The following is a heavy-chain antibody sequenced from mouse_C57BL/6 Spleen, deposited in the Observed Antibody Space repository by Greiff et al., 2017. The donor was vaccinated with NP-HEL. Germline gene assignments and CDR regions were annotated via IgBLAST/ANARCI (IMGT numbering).Heavy chain of an antibody. D-gene: IGHD2-1*01. Sequence: EVQLVESGGGLVKPGGSLKLSCAASGFTFSDYGMHWVRQAPEKGLEWVAYISSGSSTIYYADTVKGRFTIARDNAKNTLFLQMTSLRSEDTAMYYCARGGNYDWYFDVWGTGTTVTVSS. CDR2: ISSGSSTI. CDR1: GFTFSDYG. CDR3: ARGGNYDWYFDV. V-gene: IGHV5-17*01. J-gene: IGHJ1*03.